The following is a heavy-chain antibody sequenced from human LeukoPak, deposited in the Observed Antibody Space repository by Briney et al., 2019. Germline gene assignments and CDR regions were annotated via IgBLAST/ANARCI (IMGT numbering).Heavy chain of an antibody. Sequence: TGGSLRLSCVPSGFSFSNYAMSWVRQAPGKGLEWVSSISGSGGSTHYVDSVKGRFTISRDKTKNTLYLQMNSLRAEDTAVYYCAKGTSPFDYWGLGTLVTVSS. CDR2: ISGSGGST. J-gene: IGHJ4*02. V-gene: IGHV3-23*01. CDR3: AKGTSPFDY. CDR1: GFSFSNYA.